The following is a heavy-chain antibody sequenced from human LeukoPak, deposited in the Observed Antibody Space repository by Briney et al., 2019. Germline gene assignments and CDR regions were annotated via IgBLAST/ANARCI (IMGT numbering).Heavy chain of an antibody. CDR2: INPNSGGT. V-gene: IGHV1-2*02. CDR3: ARDSNIITMIVGDQGWFDP. CDR1: GYTFTAYY. J-gene: IGHJ5*02. D-gene: IGHD3-22*01. Sequence: ASEKVSCKASGYTFTAYYMHWLRQAPGQGLEWMGWINPNSGGTNYAQKFQGRVTMTRDTSISTAYMELSRLRSDDTAVYYCARDSNIITMIVGDQGWFDPWGQGTLVTVSS.